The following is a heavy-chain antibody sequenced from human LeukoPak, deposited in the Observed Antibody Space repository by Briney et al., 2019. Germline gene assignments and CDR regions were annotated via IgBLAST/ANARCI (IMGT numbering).Heavy chain of an antibody. CDR1: GGSISSGSYY. V-gene: IGHV4-61*02. CDR3: ARDTLGSDAFDI. Sequence: PSQTLSLTCTVSGGSISSGSYYWSWIRQPAGKGLEWIGRIYTSGSTNYNPSLKSRVTISVDTSKNQFSLKLSSVTAADTAVYYCARDTLGSDAFDIWGQGTMVTVSS. J-gene: IGHJ3*02. CDR2: IYTSGST.